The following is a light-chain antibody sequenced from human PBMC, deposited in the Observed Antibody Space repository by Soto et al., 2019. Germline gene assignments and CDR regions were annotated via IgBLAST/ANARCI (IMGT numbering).Light chain of an antibody. Sequence: EIVMTQSPATLSVSPGERATLSCRASQSVSSNLAWYQQKPGQAPRLLIYGASTRATGIPARFSGSGSETDFTLTISSLEPEDFAVYYCQQYYSSSLTFGGGTKVDIK. CDR3: QQYYSSSLT. J-gene: IGKJ4*01. CDR1: QSVSSN. V-gene: IGKV3-15*01. CDR2: GAS.